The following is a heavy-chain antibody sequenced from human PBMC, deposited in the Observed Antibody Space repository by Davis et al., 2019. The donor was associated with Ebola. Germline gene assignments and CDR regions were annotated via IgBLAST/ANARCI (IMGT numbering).Heavy chain of an antibody. J-gene: IGHJ6*02. CDR3: AREGAMEGGDGMDV. CDR2: IIPIFGTA. D-gene: IGHD5-18*01. Sequence: SVKVSCKASGGTFSSYAISWVRQAPGQGLEWMGGIIPIFGTANYAQKFQGRVTITADESTSTAYMELSSLRSEDTAVYYCAREGAMEGGDGMDVWGQGTTVIVSS. CDR1: GGTFSSYA. V-gene: IGHV1-69*13.